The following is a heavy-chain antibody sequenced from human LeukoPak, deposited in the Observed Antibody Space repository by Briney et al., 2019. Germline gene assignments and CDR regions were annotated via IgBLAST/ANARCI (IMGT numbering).Heavy chain of an antibody. J-gene: IGHJ6*04. CDR1: GYTFTSYY. V-gene: IGHV1-46*01. Sequence: GASVKVSCKASGYTFTSYYMHWVRQAPGQGLEWMGIINPSGGSTSYAQKFQGRVTMTRDTSTSTVYMELSSLRSEDTAVYYCARDTLAPAGYGSMDVWGKGTTVTVSS. CDR2: INPSGGST. D-gene: IGHD3-10*01. CDR3: ARDTLAPAGYGSMDV.